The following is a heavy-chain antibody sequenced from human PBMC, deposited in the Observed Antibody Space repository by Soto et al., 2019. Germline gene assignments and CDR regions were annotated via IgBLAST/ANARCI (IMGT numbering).Heavy chain of an antibody. V-gene: IGHV3-64D*06. D-gene: IGHD3-3*01. J-gene: IGHJ4*02. Sequence: GGSLRLSCSASGLNFNDYAMHWVRQAAGKGLKYVSSISSNGVSTYYADPVKGRFTISRDNSKNTLYLQMNSLRVGDTAVYYCVKDRFVNYWGQGALVTVSS. CDR3: VKDRFVNY. CDR2: ISSNGVST. CDR1: GLNFNDYA.